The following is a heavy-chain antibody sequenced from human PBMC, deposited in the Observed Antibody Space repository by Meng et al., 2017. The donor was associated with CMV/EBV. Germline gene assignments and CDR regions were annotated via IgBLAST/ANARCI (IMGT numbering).Heavy chain of an antibody. CDR1: GGSFSVYY. CDR3: ARGGNWFDP. V-gene: IGHV4-34*01. CDR2: INHSGST. Sequence: QVQLQQWVAGLWKPSATLSLTCAVYGGSFSVYYGGWSRQPPGKGLEWIGEINHSGSTNYNPSLKSRVTISVDTSKNQFSMMLSPVTAADTAVYYCARGGNWFDPWGQGTLVTVSS. J-gene: IGHJ5*02.